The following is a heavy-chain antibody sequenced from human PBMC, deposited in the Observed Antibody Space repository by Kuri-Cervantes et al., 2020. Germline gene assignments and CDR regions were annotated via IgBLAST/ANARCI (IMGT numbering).Heavy chain of an antibody. CDR2: INWNGGST. V-gene: IGHV3-20*01. CDR3: ARRYCSGGSCYLFDY. D-gene: IGHD2-15*01. Sequence: GGSLRLSCAASGFTFDDYGMSWVRQAPGKGLEWVSGINWNGGSTGYADSVKGRFTISRDNAKNSLYLQMNSLRAEDTALYHCARRYCSGGSCYLFDYWGQGTLVTVSS. CDR1: GFTFDDYG. J-gene: IGHJ4*02.